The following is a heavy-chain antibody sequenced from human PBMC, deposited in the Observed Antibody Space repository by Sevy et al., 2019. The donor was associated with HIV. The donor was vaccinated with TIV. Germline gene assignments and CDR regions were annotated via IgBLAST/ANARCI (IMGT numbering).Heavy chain of an antibody. CDR2: ISGSSAYI. Sequence: GGSLRLSCAASGFTFSNYAMNWVRLAPGKGLEWVSSISGSSAYIYYADSVKGRFTISRDNARDSLYLQMNSLRAEDTAVYYCARDGGCDTFRAFDIWGQGTMVTVSS. CDR1: GFTFSNYA. J-gene: IGHJ3*02. CDR3: ARDGGCDTFRAFDI. V-gene: IGHV3-21*01. D-gene: IGHD2-21*01.